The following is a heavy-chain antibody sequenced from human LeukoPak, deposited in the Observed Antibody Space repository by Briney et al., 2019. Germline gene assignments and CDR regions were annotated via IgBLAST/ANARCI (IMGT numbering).Heavy chain of an antibody. Sequence: PGGSLRLSCTASGFTFSSYSMNWVRQAPGKGLEWVSYISSSSSTIYYADSVEGRFTISRDNAKNSLYLQMNSLRDEDTAVYYCARSFDYSDPFDYWGQGTLVTVSS. D-gene: IGHD4-17*01. J-gene: IGHJ4*02. V-gene: IGHV3-48*02. CDR1: GFTFSSYS. CDR3: ARSFDYSDPFDY. CDR2: ISSSSSTI.